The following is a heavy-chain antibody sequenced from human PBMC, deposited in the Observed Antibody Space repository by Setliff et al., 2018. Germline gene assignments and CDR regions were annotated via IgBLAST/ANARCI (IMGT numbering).Heavy chain of an antibody. V-gene: IGHV3-49*04. D-gene: IGHD3-22*01. CDR3: TRAPTQGSSGYYYSPPRYFYYIDV. CDR1: GFTFGDYG. CDR2: IRSKAYGGTT. Sequence: TGGSLRLSCTTSGFTFGDYGMSWVRQTPGKGLEGVGFIRSKAYGGTTEYAASVKGRFTISRDDSKSIAYLQMNSLKTEDTAVYYCTRAPTQGSSGYYYSPPRYFYYIDVWGKGTTVTVSS. J-gene: IGHJ6*03.